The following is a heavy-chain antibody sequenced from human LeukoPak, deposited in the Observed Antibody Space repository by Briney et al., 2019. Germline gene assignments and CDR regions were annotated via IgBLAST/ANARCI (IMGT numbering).Heavy chain of an antibody. CDR2: INHSGST. CDR3: ARGQKPSSRKAFDY. D-gene: IGHD1-14*01. Sequence: SETLSLTCAVYGGSFSGYYWSWIRQPPGKGLEWIGEINHSGSTNYNPSLKSRVTISVDTSKNQFSLKLSSVTAADTAVYYCARGQKPSSRKAFDYWGQGTLVTVSS. J-gene: IGHJ4*02. CDR1: GGSFSGYY. V-gene: IGHV4-34*01.